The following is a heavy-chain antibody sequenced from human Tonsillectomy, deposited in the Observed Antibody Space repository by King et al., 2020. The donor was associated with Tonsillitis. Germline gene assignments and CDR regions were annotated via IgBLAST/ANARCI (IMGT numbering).Heavy chain of an antibody. CDR2: IYHSGST. V-gene: IGHV4-30-2*01. Sequence: QLQESGSGLVKPSQTLSLTCAVSGGSISSGGYSWSWIRQPPGKGLEWIGYIYHSGSTYYNPSLKSQVTISVDRSKNQFSLKLSSVTAADTAVYYCARDKGDWYFDLWGRGTLVTVSS. CDR3: ARDKGDWYFDL. CDR1: GGSISSGGYS. J-gene: IGHJ2*01. D-gene: IGHD3-16*01.